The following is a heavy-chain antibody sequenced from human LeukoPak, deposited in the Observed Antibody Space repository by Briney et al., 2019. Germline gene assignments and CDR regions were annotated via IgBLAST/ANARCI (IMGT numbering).Heavy chain of an antibody. Sequence: PGRSLRLSCAASGFTFSSYGMHWVRQAPGKGLEWVAVIWYDGSNKYYADSVKGRFTISRDNSKNTLYLQMNSLRAEDTAVYYCARDKAAAPLDYYYGMDVWGQGTTVTVSS. J-gene: IGHJ6*02. CDR3: ARDKAAAPLDYYYGMDV. D-gene: IGHD6-13*01. CDR1: GFTFSSYG. V-gene: IGHV3-30*19. CDR2: IWYDGSNK.